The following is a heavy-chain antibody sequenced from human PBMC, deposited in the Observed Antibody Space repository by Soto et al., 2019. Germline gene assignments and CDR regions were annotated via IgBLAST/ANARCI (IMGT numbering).Heavy chain of an antibody. Sequence: PSETLSLTCTVSGGSISSGGYYWSWIRQHPGKGLEWIGYIYYSGSTYCNPSLKSRVTISVDTSKNQFSLKLSSVTAADTAVYYCARVIAAAASKAFDIWGQGTMVTVSS. V-gene: IGHV4-31*03. CDR1: GGSISSGGYY. CDR3: ARVIAAAASKAFDI. D-gene: IGHD6-13*01. J-gene: IGHJ3*02. CDR2: IYYSGST.